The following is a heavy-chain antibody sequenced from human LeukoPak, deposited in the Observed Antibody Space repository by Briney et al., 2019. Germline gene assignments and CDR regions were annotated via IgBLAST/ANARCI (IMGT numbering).Heavy chain of an antibody. D-gene: IGHD3-10*01. CDR1: GFTFSSYW. CDR3: ARTGDYGSGRYFRPFDY. Sequence: GGSLRLSCAASGFTFSSYWMSWVRQAPGKGLEWVANIKQDGSEKYYVDSVKGRFTISRDNAKKSLFLQMNSVRAEDTAVYYCARTGDYGSGRYFRPFDYWGQGTLVTVSS. V-gene: IGHV3-7*01. J-gene: IGHJ4*02. CDR2: IKQDGSEK.